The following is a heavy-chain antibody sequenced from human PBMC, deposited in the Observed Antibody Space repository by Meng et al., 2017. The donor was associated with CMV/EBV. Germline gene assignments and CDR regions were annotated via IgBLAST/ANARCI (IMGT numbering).Heavy chain of an antibody. CDR3: ARGGY. J-gene: IGHJ4*02. V-gene: IGHV3-53*01. Sequence: GESLKISCAASGFTVSSNYMTWVRQAPGKGLEWVSVIYSGGSTYYADFVKGRFTISRDNSKNTLYLQMNSLRAEDTAVCYCARGGYWGQGTLVTVSS. CDR2: IYSGGST. CDR1: GFTVSSNY.